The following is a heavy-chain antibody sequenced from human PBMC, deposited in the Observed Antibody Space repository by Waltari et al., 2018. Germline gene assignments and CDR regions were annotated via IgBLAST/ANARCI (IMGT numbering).Heavy chain of an antibody. D-gene: IGHD6-19*01. Sequence: EVQLVPSGAEVKKPGESLKISCKGSGYSFTSYWLGWVRQMPGKGREWMGIIYPGDSDTRYSPSFQGQVTISADKSISTAYLQWSSLKASDTAMYYCARQLGVAGYAFDIWGQGTMVTVSS. CDR2: IYPGDSDT. CDR3: ARQLGVAGYAFDI. V-gene: IGHV5-51*01. CDR1: GYSFTSYW. J-gene: IGHJ3*02.